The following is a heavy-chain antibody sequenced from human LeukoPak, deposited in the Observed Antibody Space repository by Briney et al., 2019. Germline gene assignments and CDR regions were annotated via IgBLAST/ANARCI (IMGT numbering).Heavy chain of an antibody. J-gene: IGHJ3*02. CDR3: AGLLSSGYYGDAFDI. D-gene: IGHD3-22*01. CDR1: GYSFTSYW. V-gene: IGHV5-51*01. Sequence: GESLKISCKGSGYSFTSYWIGWVRQMPGKGLEWMGIIYPGDSDTRYSPSFQGQVTISADKSISTAYLQWSSLKATDTAMYYCAGLLSSGYYGDAFDIWGPGTMVTVSS. CDR2: IYPGDSDT.